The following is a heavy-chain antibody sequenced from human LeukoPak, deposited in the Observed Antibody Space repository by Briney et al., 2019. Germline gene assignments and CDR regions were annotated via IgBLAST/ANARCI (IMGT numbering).Heavy chain of an antibody. V-gene: IGHV3-66*04. CDR1: GFSVSSNY. CDR3: ARRAGGYSHPYDY. D-gene: IGHD4-23*01. CDR2: IYSGGST. Sequence: GGSLRLSCAASGFSVSSNYMNWVRQAPGKGLEWVSVIYSGGSTYYADSVKGRFTISRDNSKNTLYLQMNSLRAEDTAVYYCARRAGGYSHPYDYWGQGTLVTVSS. J-gene: IGHJ4*02.